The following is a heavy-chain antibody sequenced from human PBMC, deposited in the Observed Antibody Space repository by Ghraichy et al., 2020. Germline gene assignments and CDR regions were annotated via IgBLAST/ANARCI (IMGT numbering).Heavy chain of an antibody. CDR3: ARAGPRDWYSDL. CDR2: IHSSGSA. Sequence: SETLSLTCTVSGGSISPYYWSWIRQPPGKGLGWLGYIHSSGSAKYSPSLNSRVTFSIDTSKNQLSLKLNSVTAADTAVYYCARAGPRDWYSDLWGRGTLVAVSS. V-gene: IGHV4-59*01. CDR1: GGSISPYY. J-gene: IGHJ2*01.